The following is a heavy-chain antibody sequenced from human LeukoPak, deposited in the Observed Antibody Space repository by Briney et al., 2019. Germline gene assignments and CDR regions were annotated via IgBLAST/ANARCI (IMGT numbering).Heavy chain of an antibody. CDR2: ISAYNGNT. D-gene: IGHD2-2*02. CDR3: ARDAGARYCSSTSCYTFDY. V-gene: IGHV1-18*01. CDR1: GYTFTSYG. J-gene: IGHJ4*02. Sequence: ASVTVSCKASGYTFTSYGISWVRQAPGQGLEWMGWISAYNGNTNYAQKLQGRVTMTTDTSTSTAYMELRSLRSDDTAVYYCARDAGARYCSSTSCYTFDYWGQGTLVTVSS.